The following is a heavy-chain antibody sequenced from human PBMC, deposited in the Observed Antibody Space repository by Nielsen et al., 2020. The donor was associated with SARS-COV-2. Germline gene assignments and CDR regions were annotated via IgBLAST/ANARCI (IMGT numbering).Heavy chain of an antibody. CDR3: ARAYCGGDCYSDYYYYYMDV. D-gene: IGHD2-21*01. CDR1: GGSISSYY. V-gene: IGHV4-59*01. J-gene: IGHJ6*03. Sequence: SETLSLTCTVSGGSISSYYWSWIRQPPGKGLEWIGYIYYSGSTNYNPSLKSRVTISVDTSKNQFSLKLSPVTAADTAVYYCARAYCGGDCYSDYYYYYMDVWGKGTTVTVSS. CDR2: IYYSGST.